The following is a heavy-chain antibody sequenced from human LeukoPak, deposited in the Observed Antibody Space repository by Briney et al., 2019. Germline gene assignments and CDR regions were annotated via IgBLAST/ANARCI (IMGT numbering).Heavy chain of an antibody. CDR1: GYTFTGYY. Sequence: ASVKVSCKASGYTFTGYYMHWVRQAPGQGLEWMGRINPNSGGTNYAQKLQGRVTMTTDTSTSTAYMELRSLRSDDTAVYYCARGGRWLRGSFDIWGQGTMVTVSS. D-gene: IGHD5-24*01. CDR2: INPNSGGT. J-gene: IGHJ3*02. V-gene: IGHV1-2*06. CDR3: ARGGRWLRGSFDI.